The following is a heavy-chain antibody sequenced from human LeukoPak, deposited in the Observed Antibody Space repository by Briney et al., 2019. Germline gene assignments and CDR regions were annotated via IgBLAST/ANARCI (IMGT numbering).Heavy chain of an antibody. Sequence: PGGSLRLSCAVSGFTVSNTFMNWVRQTPGKGLEWVSVIYGGGNTYYADSVKGRFTVSRDNSKNTVFLQINSLRAEDTAVYYCMRDSAFWGQGTLVTVSS. CDR2: IYGGGNT. CDR3: MRDSAF. CDR1: GFTVSNTF. V-gene: IGHV3-53*01. J-gene: IGHJ4*02.